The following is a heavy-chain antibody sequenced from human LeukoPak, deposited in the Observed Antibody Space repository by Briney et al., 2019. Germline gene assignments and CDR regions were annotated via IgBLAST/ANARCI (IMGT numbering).Heavy chain of an antibody. CDR3: AKPGGSGPDPTWVLRGSYFDY. Sequence: GRSLRLSCAASGFTFDDYAMHWVRQTPGKGLEWVSGISWNSGSIAYADSVKGRFTISRDNAKNSLYLQMNSLRAEDTALYYCAKPGGSGPDPTWVLRGSYFDYWGQGSLVTVSS. V-gene: IGHV3-9*01. CDR2: ISWNSGSI. CDR1: GFTFDDYA. D-gene: IGHD4-17*01. J-gene: IGHJ4*02.